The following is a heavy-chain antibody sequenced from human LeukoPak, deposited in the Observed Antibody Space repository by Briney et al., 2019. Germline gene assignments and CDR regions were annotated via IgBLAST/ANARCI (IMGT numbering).Heavy chain of an antibody. V-gene: IGHV3-21*01. Sequence: GGSLRLSCAASGFTFSSYSMNWVRQAPGKGLEWVSSISSSSSYIYYADSVKGRFTISRDNAKNSLYLQMNSLRAEDTAVYYCARKYYDILTGPTHHEDAFDIWGQGTMVTVSS. CDR2: ISSSSSYI. J-gene: IGHJ3*02. CDR3: ARKYYDILTGPTHHEDAFDI. D-gene: IGHD3-9*01. CDR1: GFTFSSYS.